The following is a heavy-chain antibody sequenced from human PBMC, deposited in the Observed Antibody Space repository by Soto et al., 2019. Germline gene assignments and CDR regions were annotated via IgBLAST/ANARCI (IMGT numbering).Heavy chain of an antibody. J-gene: IGHJ4*02. CDR3: AKERTGKVDY. Sequence: EVQLLESGGGLVQPGGSLRLSCAASGFTFSDYAMSWVRQAPGKGLEWVSTISGSGSNTYYADSVKGRFTISRDNSQNTLYLQMNSLRAEDTAVYYWAKERTGKVDYWGQGTLVTVSS. V-gene: IGHV3-23*01. CDR1: GFTFSDYA. CDR2: ISGSGSNT.